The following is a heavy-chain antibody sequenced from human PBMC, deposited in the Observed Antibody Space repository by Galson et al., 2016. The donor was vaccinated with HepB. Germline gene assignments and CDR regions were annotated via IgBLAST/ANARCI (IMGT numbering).Heavy chain of an antibody. J-gene: IGHJ4*02. CDR3: AKELTPRYLDWLLYPFDY. CDR2: ISGSGANT. V-gene: IGHV3-23*01. CDR1: GFTFSNYA. Sequence: SLRLSCAASGFTFSNYAMSWVRQAPGKGLEWVSVISGSGANTHYADSVKGRFTISRDHSKNTLYLQMNSLRAEDAAVYYCAKELTPRYLDWLLYPFDYWGQGTLVAVSA. D-gene: IGHD3-9*01.